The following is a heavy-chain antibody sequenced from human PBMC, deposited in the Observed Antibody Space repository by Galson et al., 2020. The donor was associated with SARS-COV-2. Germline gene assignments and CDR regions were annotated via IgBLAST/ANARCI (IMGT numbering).Heavy chain of an antibody. V-gene: IGHV4-39*07. J-gene: IGHJ3*02. CDR3: ARDSASVGQWLVRSSDAFDI. Sequence: SETLSLTCTVSGGSISSSSYYWGWIRQPPGKGLEWIGSIYYSGSTYYNPSLKSRVTISVDTSKNQFSLKLSSGTAADTAVYYCARDSASVGQWLVRSSDAFDIWGQGTMVTVSS. CDR1: GGSISSSSYY. D-gene: IGHD6-19*01. CDR2: IYYSGST.